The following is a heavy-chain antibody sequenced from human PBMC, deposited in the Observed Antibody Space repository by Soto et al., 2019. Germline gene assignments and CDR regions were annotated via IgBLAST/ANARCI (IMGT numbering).Heavy chain of an antibody. CDR2: ISAYNGNT. D-gene: IGHD2-15*01. CDR3: ARGRDVVVVAGNDAFDI. CDR1: GYTFTSYG. Sequence: ASVKVSCKASGYTFTSYGISWVRQAPGQGLEWMGWISAYNGNTNYAQKLQGRVTMTTDTSTSTAYMELRSLRSDDTAVYYCARGRDVVVVAGNDAFDICGQGTMVTVSS. V-gene: IGHV1-18*01. J-gene: IGHJ3*02.